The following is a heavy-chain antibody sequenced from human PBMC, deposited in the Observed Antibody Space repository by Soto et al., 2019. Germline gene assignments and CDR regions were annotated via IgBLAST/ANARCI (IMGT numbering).Heavy chain of an antibody. V-gene: IGHV3-33*01. D-gene: IGHD6-13*01. J-gene: IGHJ6*02. Sequence: GGSLRLSCAASGFTFSSYGMHWVRQAPGKGLEWVAVIWYDGSNKYYADSVKGRFTISRDNSKNTLYLQMNSLRAEDTAVYYCARDLADSSSWTGDYYYGMDVWGQGTTVTVSS. CDR3: ARDLADSSSWTGDYYYGMDV. CDR1: GFTFSSYG. CDR2: IWYDGSNK.